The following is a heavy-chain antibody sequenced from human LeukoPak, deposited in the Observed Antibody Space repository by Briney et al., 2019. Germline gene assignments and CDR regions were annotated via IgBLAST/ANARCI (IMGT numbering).Heavy chain of an antibody. Sequence: GGSLRLSCAASGFTFDDYAMHWVRQASGKGLEWVSGISWNSGSIGYADSVKGRFTISRDNAKNSLYLQMNSLRAEDTALYYCAKDHLGYCSGGSCQSFGYWGQGTLVTVSS. CDR2: ISWNSGSI. J-gene: IGHJ4*02. D-gene: IGHD2-15*01. CDR1: GFTFDDYA. V-gene: IGHV3-9*01. CDR3: AKDHLGYCSGGSCQSFGY.